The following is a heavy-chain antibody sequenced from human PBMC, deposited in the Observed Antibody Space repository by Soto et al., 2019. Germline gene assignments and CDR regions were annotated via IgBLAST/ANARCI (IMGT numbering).Heavy chain of an antibody. V-gene: IGHV3-33*01. CDR1: GFTFSTYG. Sequence: QVQLVESGGGVVQPGKSLRLSCAASGFTFSTYGMHWVRQAPGKGLEWVAAIWYDGVNRYYADSVKGRFTISRDNSNYTLYLQMHSLRVEDTGVYYCARDGLSGYSFELWGRGTRVTVSS. J-gene: IGHJ2*01. D-gene: IGHD3-22*01. CDR2: IWYDGVNR. CDR3: ARDGLSGYSFEL.